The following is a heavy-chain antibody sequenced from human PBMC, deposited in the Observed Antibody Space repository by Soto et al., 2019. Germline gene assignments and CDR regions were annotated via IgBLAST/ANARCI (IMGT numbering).Heavy chain of an antibody. CDR1: GFTFSLSA. CDR3: AKGPEYDILTGCDY. Sequence: EVQLLESGGGFVLAGESLRLSCAASGFTFSLSAMSWVRQAPGRGLDWVSSLSGGGSTTDYADSVKGRFTISRDNSKNTVHLQMNSLRAEDTAVYYCAKGPEYDILTGCDYWGQGALVTVSS. D-gene: IGHD3-9*01. CDR2: LSGGGSTT. V-gene: IGHV3-23*01. J-gene: IGHJ4*02.